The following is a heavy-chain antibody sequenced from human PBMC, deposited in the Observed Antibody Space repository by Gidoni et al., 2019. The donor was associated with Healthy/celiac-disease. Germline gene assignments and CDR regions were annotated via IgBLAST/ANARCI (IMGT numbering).Heavy chain of an antibody. D-gene: IGHD5-18*01. V-gene: IGHV3-7*03. J-gene: IGHJ6*02. CDR3: ARARGYSYGASPGREDYYYGMDV. Sequence: ANIKQDGSEKYYVDSVKGRFTISRDNAKNSLYLQMNSLRAEDTAVYYCARARGYSYGASPGREDYYYGMDVWGQGTTVTVSS. CDR2: IKQDGSEK.